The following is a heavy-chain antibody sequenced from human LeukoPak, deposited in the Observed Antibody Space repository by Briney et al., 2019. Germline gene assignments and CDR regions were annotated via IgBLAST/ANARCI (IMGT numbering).Heavy chain of an antibody. D-gene: IGHD3-22*01. CDR2: ISWDGGST. CDR1: GFTFDDHT. J-gene: IGHJ4*02. Sequence: GGSLRPSCAASGFTFDDHTMHWVRQAPGKGLEWVSLISWDGGSTYYADSVKGRFTISRDNSKNSLYLQMNSLRAEDTAVYYCASPDYYDSSGYVLNYWGQGTLVTVSS. V-gene: IGHV3-43*01. CDR3: ASPDYYDSSGYVLNY.